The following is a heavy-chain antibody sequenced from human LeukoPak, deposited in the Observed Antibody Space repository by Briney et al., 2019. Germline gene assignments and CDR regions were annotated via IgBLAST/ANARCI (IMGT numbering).Heavy chain of an antibody. J-gene: IGHJ3*01. CDR3: IKDMGFDLLKDAFDL. CDR2: ISWDGRNM. V-gene: IGHV3-9*01. Sequence: GGSLRLSCAASGFSLDDYAMHWVRQAPGQGLEWVSSISWDGRNMAYAASVKGRFTISRDNAQNSLYLQMYSLNIEDTAFYYCIKDMGFDLLKDAFDLWGQGMLVTVSS. D-gene: IGHD1-26*01. CDR1: GFSLDDYA.